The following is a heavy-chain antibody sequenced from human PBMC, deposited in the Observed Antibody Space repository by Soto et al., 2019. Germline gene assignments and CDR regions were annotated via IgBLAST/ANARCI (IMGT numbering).Heavy chain of an antibody. V-gene: IGHV1-18*01. CDR3: ARDPHEFWTSYWFDP. CDR1: GYTFNTYG. J-gene: IGHJ5*02. D-gene: IGHD3-3*01. Sequence: ASVKVSCKTSGYTFNTYGINWVRQAPGQGLELMGWISAYDGKTTYAEKFQGRVTLTTDTSTSTAYMELRSLRSDDTAIYYCARDPHEFWTSYWFDPWGQGTPVTSP. CDR2: ISAYDGKT.